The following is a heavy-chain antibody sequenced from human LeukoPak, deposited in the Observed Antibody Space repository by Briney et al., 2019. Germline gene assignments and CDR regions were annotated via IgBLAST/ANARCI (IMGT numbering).Heavy chain of an antibody. CDR3: AIAVAGTEDY. CDR2: ISAYNGNT. J-gene: IGHJ4*02. Sequence: ASVKVSCKASGYTFTSYGVSWVRQAPGQGLEWMGWISAYNGNTNYAQKLQGRVAMTTDTSTSTAHMELRSLRSDDTAVYYCAIAVAGTEDYWGQGTLVTVSS. V-gene: IGHV1-18*01. D-gene: IGHD6-19*01. CDR1: GYTFTSYG.